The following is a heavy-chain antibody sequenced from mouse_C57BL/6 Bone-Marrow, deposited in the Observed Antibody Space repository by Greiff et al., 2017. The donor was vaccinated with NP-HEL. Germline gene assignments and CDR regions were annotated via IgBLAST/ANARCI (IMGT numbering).Heavy chain of an antibody. CDR3: ARDDYDAPPFAY. D-gene: IGHD2-4*01. CDR2: IDPSDSYT. CDR1: GYTFTSYW. Sequence: QVQLQQPGAELVMPGASVKLSCKASGYTFTSYWMHWVKQRPGQGLEWIGEIDPSDSYTNYNQQFKGKSTLTVDKSSSTAYMQLSSLTSEDSAVYYCARDDYDAPPFAYWGQGTLVTVSA. J-gene: IGHJ3*01. V-gene: IGHV1-69*01.